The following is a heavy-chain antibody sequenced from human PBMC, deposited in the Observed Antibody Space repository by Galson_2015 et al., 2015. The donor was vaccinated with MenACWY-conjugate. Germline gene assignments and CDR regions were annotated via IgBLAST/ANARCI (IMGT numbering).Heavy chain of an antibody. J-gene: IGHJ4*02. V-gene: IGHV3-74*01. CDR2: INNDGTTT. D-gene: IGHD5/OR15-5a*01. CDR1: GFTFSTFW. Sequence: SLRLSCAASGFTFSTFWMFWVRQAPGKGLVWVSHINNDGTTTNYADSVKGRFTLSRDNAKNTLFLQMNSLRAEDRAVYYCARGGFYESIDFWGQGTLVAVSS. CDR3: ARGGFYESIDF.